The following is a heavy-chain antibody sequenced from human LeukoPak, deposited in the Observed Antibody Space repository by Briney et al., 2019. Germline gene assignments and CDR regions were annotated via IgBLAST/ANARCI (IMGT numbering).Heavy chain of an antibody. CDR3: ASFVSRAYYDSSDY. CDR1: GYTFTGYY. Sequence: ASVKVSCKASGYTFTGYYMHWVRQAPGQGPEWMGWINPNSGGTNYAQKFQGRVTMTRDTSISTAYMELSRLRSDDTAVYYCASFVSRAYYDSSDYWGQGTLVTVSS. CDR2: INPNSGGT. D-gene: IGHD3-22*01. V-gene: IGHV1-2*02. J-gene: IGHJ4*02.